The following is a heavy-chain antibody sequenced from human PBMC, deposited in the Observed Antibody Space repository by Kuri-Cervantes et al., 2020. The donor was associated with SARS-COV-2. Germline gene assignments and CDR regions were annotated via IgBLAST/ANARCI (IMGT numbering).Heavy chain of an antibody. CDR3: ARGFEDCSSTSCYPGGFDP. V-gene: IGHV4-34*01. CDR1: GGSFSGHY. Sequence: SETLSLTCAVYGGSFSGHYWSWIRQPPGKGLEWIGEINHSGSTNYNPSLKSRVTISVDTSKNQFSLKLSSVTAADTAVYYCARGFEDCSSTSCYPGGFDPWGQGTLVTVSS. J-gene: IGHJ5*02. D-gene: IGHD2-2*01. CDR2: INHSGST.